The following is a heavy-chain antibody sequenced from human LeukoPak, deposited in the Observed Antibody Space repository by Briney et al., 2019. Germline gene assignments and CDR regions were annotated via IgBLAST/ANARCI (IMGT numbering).Heavy chain of an antibody. D-gene: IGHD3-10*01. Sequence: GGSLRLSCAASGFTFSSYGMHWVRQAPGKGLEWVAAIWYDGSNKYYADSVKGRFTISRDNSKNTLYLQMNSLREEDTAVYYCARDSESYGSGSSSSDYWGQGTLVTVSS. V-gene: IGHV3-33*01. CDR2: IWYDGSNK. CDR3: ARDSESYGSGSSSSDY. CDR1: GFTFSSYG. J-gene: IGHJ4*02.